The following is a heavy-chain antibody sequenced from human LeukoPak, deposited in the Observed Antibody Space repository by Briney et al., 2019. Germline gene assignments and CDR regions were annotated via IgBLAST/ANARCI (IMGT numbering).Heavy chain of an antibody. J-gene: IGHJ4*02. CDR3: AKEGFDY. V-gene: IGHV3-9*01. CDR2: ISWNSGSI. CDR1: GFTFDDYA. Sequence: GRPLRLSCAASGFTFDDYAMHWVRQAPGKGLEWVSGISWNSGSIGYADSVKGRFTISRDNAKNSLYLQMNSLRAEDTALYYCAKEGFDYWGQGTLVTVSS.